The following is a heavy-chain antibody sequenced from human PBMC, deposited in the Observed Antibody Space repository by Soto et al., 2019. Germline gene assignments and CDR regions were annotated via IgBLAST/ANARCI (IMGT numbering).Heavy chain of an antibody. CDR1: GFTFDDYA. J-gene: IGHJ4*02. CDR2: ISWNSGSI. D-gene: IGHD6-19*01. CDR3: AKEDSSGWHSFDY. Sequence: DVQLVESGGGLVQPGRSLRLSCAASGFTFDDYAMHWVRQAPGKGLEWVSGISWNSGSIGYADSVKGRFTISRDNAKNSLYLQMNSLRAEDTALYYCAKEDSSGWHSFDYWGQGTLVTVSS. V-gene: IGHV3-9*01.